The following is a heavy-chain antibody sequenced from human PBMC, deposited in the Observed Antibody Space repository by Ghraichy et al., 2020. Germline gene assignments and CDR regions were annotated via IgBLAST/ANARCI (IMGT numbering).Heavy chain of an antibody. CDR3: ATDVAGSYYH. J-gene: IGHJ5*02. CDR2: FDPEDGET. CDR1: GYTLTELS. Sequence: ASVKVSRKVSGYTLTELSMHWVRQVPGKGLEWMGGFDPEDGETIYAQKFQGRVTMTEDTSTDTAYMELSTLRSEDTAVYYCATDVAGSYYHWGQGTLVTVSS. V-gene: IGHV1-24*01. D-gene: IGHD1-26*01.